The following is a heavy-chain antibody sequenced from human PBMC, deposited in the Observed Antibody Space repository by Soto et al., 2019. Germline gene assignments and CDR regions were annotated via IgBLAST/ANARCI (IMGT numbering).Heavy chain of an antibody. CDR2: ISAYNGET. CDR1: GYTFTSSG. J-gene: IGHJ4*02. V-gene: IGHV1-18*01. Sequence: QVQLVQSGTEVKKPGASVKVSCKASGYTFTSSGFSWVRQAPGQGLEWMAWISAYNGETHYAQKFQGRVTMTTDTSTSTSYMELRSLWSDDTAVYYCARDSGSYMYVSDWGQGTLVTVSS. D-gene: IGHD1-26*01. CDR3: ARDSGSYMYVSD.